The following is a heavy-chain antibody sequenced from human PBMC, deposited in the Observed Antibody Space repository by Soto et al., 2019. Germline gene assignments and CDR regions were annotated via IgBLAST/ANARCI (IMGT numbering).Heavy chain of an antibody. D-gene: IGHD4-17*01. CDR1: GFTFSSYG. V-gene: IGHV3-30*18. Sequence: QVQLVESGGGVVQPGRSLRLSCAASGFTFSSYGMHWVRQAPGKGLEWVAVISYDGSNKYYADSVKGRFTISRDNSKNTLYLQMNSLRAEDTAVYYCAKKGNYGGNSGPFDYWGQGTLVTVSS. CDR3: AKKGNYGGNSGPFDY. J-gene: IGHJ4*02. CDR2: ISYDGSNK.